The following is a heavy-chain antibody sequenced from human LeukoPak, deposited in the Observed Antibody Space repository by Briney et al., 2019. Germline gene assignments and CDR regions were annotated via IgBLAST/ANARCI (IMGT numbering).Heavy chain of an antibody. V-gene: IGHV3-74*01. CDR2: INTDGSRT. D-gene: IGHD6-19*01. J-gene: IGHJ4*02. Sequence: GGSLRLSCAASGSTFSTYWMHWVRQVPGKGLVWVSRINTDGSRTNYADSVKGRFTISRDNAKNTLYLQMISLRAEDTAVYFCARDRVSGSYKGYLDYWGQGTLVTVSS. CDR3: ARDRVSGSYKGYLDY. CDR1: GSTFSTYW.